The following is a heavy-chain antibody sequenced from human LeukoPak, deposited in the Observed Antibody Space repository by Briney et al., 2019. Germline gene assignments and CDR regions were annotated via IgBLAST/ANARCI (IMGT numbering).Heavy chain of an antibody. V-gene: IGHV3-64D*09. D-gene: IGHD6-25*01. CDR2: ISSNGGST. J-gene: IGHJ3*02. CDR1: GFTFSSYA. CDR3: VKGDSSAWNAFDI. Sequence: GGSLRLSCSASGFTFSSYAMHWVRQAPRKGLEYVSAISSNGGSTYYADSVKGRFTISRDNSKNTLYLQMSSLRAEDTAVYYCVKGDSSAWNAFDIWGQGTMVTVSS.